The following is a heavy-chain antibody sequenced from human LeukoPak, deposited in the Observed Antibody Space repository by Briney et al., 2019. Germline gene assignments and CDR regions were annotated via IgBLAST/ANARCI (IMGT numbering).Heavy chain of an antibody. J-gene: IGHJ6*03. V-gene: IGHV1-18*04. Sequence: ASVKVSCKASGYTFTGYYMHWVRQAPGQGLEWMGWISAYNGNTNYAQKLQGRVTMTTDTSTSTAYMELRSLRSDDTAVYYCARVGTGGFYYYYMDVWGKGTTVTVSS. CDR3: ARVGTGGFYYYYMDV. D-gene: IGHD3-16*01. CDR1: GYTFTGYY. CDR2: ISAYNGNT.